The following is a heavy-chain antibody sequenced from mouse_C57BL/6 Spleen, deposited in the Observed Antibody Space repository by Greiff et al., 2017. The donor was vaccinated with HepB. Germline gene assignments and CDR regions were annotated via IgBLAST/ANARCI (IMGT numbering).Heavy chain of an antibody. J-gene: IGHJ3*01. V-gene: IGHV1-76*01. CDR2: IYPGSGNT. CDR1: GYTFTDYY. D-gene: IGHD1-1*01. Sequence: QVQLQQSGAELVRPGASVKLSCKASGYTFTDYYINWVKQRPGQGLEWIARIYPGSGNTYYNEKFKGKATLTAEKSSSTAYMQLSSLTSEDSAVYFCAREGTTVVAKGFAYWGQGTLVTVSA. CDR3: AREGTTVVAKGFAY.